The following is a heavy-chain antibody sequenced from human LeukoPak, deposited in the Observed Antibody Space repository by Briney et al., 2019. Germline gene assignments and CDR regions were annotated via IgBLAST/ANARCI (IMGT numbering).Heavy chain of an antibody. J-gene: IGHJ6*03. CDR2: IYYSGST. CDR3: ARERNDLRGYYYYYMDV. V-gene: IGHV4-59*01. D-gene: IGHD3-10*01. CDR1: GGSISSYY. Sequence: PSETLSLTCTVSGGSISSYYWSWIRQPPGKGLEWIGYIYYSGSTNYNPSLKSRVTISVDTSKNQFSLKLSSVTAADTAVYYCARERNDLRGYYYYYMDVWGKGTTVTISS.